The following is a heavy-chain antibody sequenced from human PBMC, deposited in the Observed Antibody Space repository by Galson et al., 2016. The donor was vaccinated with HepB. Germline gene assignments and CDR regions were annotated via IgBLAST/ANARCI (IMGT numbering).Heavy chain of an antibody. Sequence: SLRLSCAGSGFLFRGYGMHWVRQAPGKGLEWVAADSMDGRRKFYSDSARGRFTISRDNSNNMLFLQMDSLRPDDTAVYYCAKRHEFCPPVGCSVDYWGQGTLVSVSS. CDR1: GFLFRGYG. D-gene: IGHD3-10*02. J-gene: IGHJ4*02. V-gene: IGHV3-30*18. CDR2: DSMDGRRK. CDR3: AKRHEFCPPVGCSVDY.